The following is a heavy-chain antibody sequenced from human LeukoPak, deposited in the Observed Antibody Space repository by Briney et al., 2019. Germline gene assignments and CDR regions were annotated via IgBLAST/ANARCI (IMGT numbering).Heavy chain of an antibody. CDR3: ARDLSGFNSPAGY. D-gene: IGHD6-13*01. J-gene: IGHJ4*02. CDR2: IKQDGSET. V-gene: IGHV3-7*01. Sequence: PGGSLRLSCAASGFTFSSYAMSWVRQAPGKGLEWVAIIKQDGSETYYLDSVKGRFTISRDNAKNSLYLQMDSLRAEDTAVYYCARDLSGFNSPAGYWGQGTLVTVSS. CDR1: GFTFSSYA.